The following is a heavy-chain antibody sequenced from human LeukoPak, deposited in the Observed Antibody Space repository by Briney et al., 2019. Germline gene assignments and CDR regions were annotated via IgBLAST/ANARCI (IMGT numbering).Heavy chain of an antibody. D-gene: IGHD2-21*02. CDR2: ISYDDTNK. J-gene: IGHJ4*02. CDR3: VSEATYCGGDCYGY. CDR1: GFTFSNYA. Sequence: GGSLRLSCAASGFTFSNYALHWVRQAPGKGLEWVAVISYDDTNKYYVDSVKGRFTISRDNSKNTLYLQMNSLRGEDTAVYFCVSEATYCGGDCYGYWGQGTLVTVSS. V-gene: IGHV3-30*14.